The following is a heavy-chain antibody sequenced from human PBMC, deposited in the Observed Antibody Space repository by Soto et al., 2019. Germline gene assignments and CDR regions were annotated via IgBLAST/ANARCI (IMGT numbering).Heavy chain of an antibody. V-gene: IGHV3-30*04. CDR3: ARGGPAYGDPTDYYYYGMDV. Sequence: GGSLRLSCAASGFTFSSYAMHWVRQAPGKGLEWVAVISYDGSNKYYADSVKGRFTISRDNSKNTLYLQMNSLRAEDTAVYYCARGGPAYGDPTDYYYYGMDVWGQGTTVTVSS. D-gene: IGHD4-17*01. CDR2: ISYDGSNK. CDR1: GFTFSSYA. J-gene: IGHJ6*02.